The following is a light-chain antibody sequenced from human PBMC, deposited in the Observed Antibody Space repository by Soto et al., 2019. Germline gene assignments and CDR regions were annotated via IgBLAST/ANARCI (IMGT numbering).Light chain of an antibody. V-gene: IGKV3-20*01. CDR2: GAS. CDR3: QQYGSSSYT. CDR1: QSVSSSN. Sequence: DIVLTQSPGTLSLSPGERATLSCRASQSVSSSNLAWYQQKPGQAPRLLIYGASSRATGIPDRFSGSGSGTDFTLTISRLEPEDFAVYYCQQYGSSSYTFGQGTKLEIK. J-gene: IGKJ2*01.